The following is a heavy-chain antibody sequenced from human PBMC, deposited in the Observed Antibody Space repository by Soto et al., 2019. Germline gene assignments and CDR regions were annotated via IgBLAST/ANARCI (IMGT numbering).Heavy chain of an antibody. CDR1: GDSISSDKW. Sequence: QVQLQESGPGLVKPSGTLSLTCAVSGDSISSDKWWSWVRHPPGKGLEWIGELHPGGRTNYNPSPKSRVTILVETSKNQVSLELSSMPAAGTAVYYCARGGDWQFDYWGQGTMVTVSS. V-gene: IGHV4-4*02. D-gene: IGHD2-21*02. CDR2: LHPGGRT. CDR3: ARGGDWQFDY. J-gene: IGHJ4*02.